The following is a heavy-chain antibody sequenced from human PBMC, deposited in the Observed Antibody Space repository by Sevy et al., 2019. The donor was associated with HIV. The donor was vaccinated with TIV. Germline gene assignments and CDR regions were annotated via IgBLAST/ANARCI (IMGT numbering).Heavy chain of an antibody. CDR3: ARQRGYCDYEIGY. CDR1: GGSISSNSYY. V-gene: IGHV4-39*01. CDR2: ISYSGST. Sequence: SETLSLTCTVSGGSISSNSYYWGWIRQPPGKGLEWIGSISYSGSTYYNPSLKSRVTIFVDKSKNQFSLKLNSLTAADTAVYYCARQRGYCDYEIGYWGQGTLVTVSS. J-gene: IGHJ4*02. D-gene: IGHD4-17*01.